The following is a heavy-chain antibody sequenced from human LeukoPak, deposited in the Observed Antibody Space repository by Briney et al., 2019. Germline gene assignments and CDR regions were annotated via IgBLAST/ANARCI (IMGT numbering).Heavy chain of an antibody. Sequence: GGSLRLSCAASGFTFSSYGMHWVRQAPGKGLEWVAVIWYDGSNKYYADSVKGRFTISRDNAKNTLYLQMNSLRAEDTAVYYRARDLRTPSDTNIAIDYWGQGTLVTVSS. CDR2: IWYDGSNK. CDR3: ARDLRTPSDTNIAIDY. V-gene: IGHV3-33*01. CDR1: GFTFSSYG. D-gene: IGHD4-23*01. J-gene: IGHJ4*02.